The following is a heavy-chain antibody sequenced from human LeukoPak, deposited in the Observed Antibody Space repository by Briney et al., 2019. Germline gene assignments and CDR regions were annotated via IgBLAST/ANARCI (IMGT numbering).Heavy chain of an antibody. Sequence: PGGSLRLSCAAAGFTFSNAWMSWVGQAPGKGLEWVGRIKSKSDGGTIDYAAPVKGRFTISRDDSKNTVYLQLNSLKTEDTAVYYCTRYNYGSYYFDYWGQGTLVTVSS. CDR1: GFTFSNAW. CDR2: IKSKSDGGTI. D-gene: IGHD5-18*01. V-gene: IGHV3-15*01. J-gene: IGHJ4*02. CDR3: TRYNYGSYYFDY.